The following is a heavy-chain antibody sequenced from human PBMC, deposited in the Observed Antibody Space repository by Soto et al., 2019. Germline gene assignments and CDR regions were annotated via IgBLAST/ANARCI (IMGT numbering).Heavy chain of an antibody. J-gene: IGHJ3*02. CDR2: ISYSADKT. Sequence: EVQLLESGGGLVQPGGALRLSCAASGFTFSNYVMNWVRQAPGKGLEWVSTISYSADKTFYADSVKGRFTISRDNSRDPLFLQMNSLRADDAAVYYCARRARTATTNWGAFDIWRQGTMVTVSS. D-gene: IGHD1-7*01. V-gene: IGHV3-23*01. CDR3: ARRARTATTNWGAFDI. CDR1: GFTFSNYV.